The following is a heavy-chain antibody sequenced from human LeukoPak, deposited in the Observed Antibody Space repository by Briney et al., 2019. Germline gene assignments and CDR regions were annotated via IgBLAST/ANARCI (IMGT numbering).Heavy chain of an antibody. J-gene: IGHJ5*02. Sequence: GGSLRLSCAASGFTFSSYAMSWVRQAPGKGLEWVSAISGSGGSTYYADSVKGRFTISRDNSKNTLYLQMNSLRAEDTAVYYCAKVVGDILTGKGRVDWFDPWGQGTLVTVSS. V-gene: IGHV3-23*01. CDR2: ISGSGGST. D-gene: IGHD3-9*01. CDR3: AKVVGDILTGKGRVDWFDP. CDR1: GFTFSSYA.